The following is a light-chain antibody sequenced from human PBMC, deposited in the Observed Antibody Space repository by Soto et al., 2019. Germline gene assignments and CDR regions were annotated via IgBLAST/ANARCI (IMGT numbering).Light chain of an antibody. CDR2: EDT. V-gene: IGLV3-1*01. J-gene: IGLJ2*01. CDR1: KLGDKY. CDR3: QAWDSSNVV. Sequence: SSELTQAPSVSVSPGQTASITCSGDKLGDKYVCWYQQKPGQSPVLVIYEDTKRPSGIPERFSGSNSGNTATLTISGTQAMDEADYYCQAWDSSNVVFGGGTKLTVL.